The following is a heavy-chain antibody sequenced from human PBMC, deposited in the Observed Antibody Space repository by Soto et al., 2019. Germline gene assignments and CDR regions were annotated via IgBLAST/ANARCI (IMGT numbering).Heavy chain of an antibody. CDR3: ARDRGRYCSGGSCPNAFDI. Sequence: SETLSLTCTVSGGSISSYYWSWIRQPPGKGLEWIGYIYYSGSTNYNPSLKSRVTISVDTSKNQFSLKLSSVTAADTAVYYCARDRGRYCSGGSCPNAFDIWGQGTMVTVSS. J-gene: IGHJ3*02. CDR1: GGSISSYY. D-gene: IGHD2-15*01. V-gene: IGHV4-59*01. CDR2: IYYSGST.